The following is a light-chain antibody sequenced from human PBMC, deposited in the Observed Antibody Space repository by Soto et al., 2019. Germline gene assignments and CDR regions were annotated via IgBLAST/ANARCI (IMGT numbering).Light chain of an antibody. J-gene: IGLJ1*01. Sequence: QSVLTQPPSVFGAPGQRVSISCTGSSSNIEAGYDVHWYQHLPGTAPKLLIYANNNLPSEVPDRFSGSKSGTSASLAITGLQAEDEADYYWQSYESSRSPLYGFGNRTKVTV. CDR2: ANN. CDR3: QSYESSRSPLYG. V-gene: IGLV1-40*01. CDR1: SSNIEAGYD.